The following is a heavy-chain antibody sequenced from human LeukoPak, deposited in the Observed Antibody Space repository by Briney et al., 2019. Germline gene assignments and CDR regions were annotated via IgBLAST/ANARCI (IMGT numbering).Heavy chain of an antibody. CDR1: GFTFSSYS. Sequence: PGGSLRLSCAASGFTFSSYSMNWVRQAPGKGLEWVSYISSSSIIYYADSVKGRFTISRDNAKNSLYLQMNSLRAEDTAVYYCASLYGDYVGGDYWGQGTLVTVSS. V-gene: IGHV3-48*01. J-gene: IGHJ4*02. D-gene: IGHD4-17*01. CDR3: ASLYGDYVGGDY. CDR2: ISSSSII.